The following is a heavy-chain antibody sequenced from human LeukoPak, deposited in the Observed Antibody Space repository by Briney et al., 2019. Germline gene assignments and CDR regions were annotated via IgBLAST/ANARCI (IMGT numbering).Heavy chain of an antibody. Sequence: GSLRLSFAVSGITLSNYGMSGVRQAPGKGLEWVAGISGSGGTTNYADSVEGRFTISRDNPKNTLYLQMNSLRAEDTAVDFCAKRGVVIRVILVGFHREAYYFDSWGQGALVTVSS. D-gene: IGHD3-22*01. J-gene: IGHJ4*02. CDR1: GITLSNYG. CDR3: AKRGVVIRVILVGFHREAYYFDS. V-gene: IGHV3-23*01. CDR2: ISGSGGTT.